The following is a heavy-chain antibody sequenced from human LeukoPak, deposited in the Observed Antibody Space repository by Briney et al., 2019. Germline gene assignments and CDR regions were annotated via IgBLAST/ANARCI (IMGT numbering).Heavy chain of an antibody. J-gene: IGHJ4*02. D-gene: IGHD3-3*01. V-gene: IGHV1-69*13. CDR1: GGTFSSYA. CDR3: ATGVTIFGVVQYYFDY. CDR2: IIPIFGTA. Sequence: SVKVSCKASGGTFSSYAISWVRQAPGQGLEWMGGIIPIFGTANYAQKFQGRVTITAGESTSTAYMELSSLRSEDTAVYYCATGVTIFGVVQYYFDYWGQGTLVTVSS.